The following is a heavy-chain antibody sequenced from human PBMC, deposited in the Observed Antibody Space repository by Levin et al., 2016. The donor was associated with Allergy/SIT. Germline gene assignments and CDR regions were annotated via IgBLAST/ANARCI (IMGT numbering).Heavy chain of an antibody. V-gene: IGHV4-30-2*01. CDR3: ARALYCSGGNCYHNWFDP. J-gene: IGHJ5*02. Sequence: SETLSLTCAVSGGSISSGGYSWSWIRQPPGKGLEWIGYIYHSGSTYYNPSPKSRVTISVDRSKNQFSLNLSSVTAADTAVYFCARALYCSGGNCYHNWFDPWGQGTLVTVSS. D-gene: IGHD2-15*01. CDR1: GGSISSGGYS. CDR2: IYHSGST.